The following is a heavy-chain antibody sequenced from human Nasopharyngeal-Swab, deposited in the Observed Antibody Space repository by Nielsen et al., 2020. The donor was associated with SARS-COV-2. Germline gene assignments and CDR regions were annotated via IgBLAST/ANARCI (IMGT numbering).Heavy chain of an antibody. CDR1: GFNFSSLW. V-gene: IGHV3-74*01. CDR2: INSDGGSS. Sequence: GESLKISCAASGFNFSSLWMHWVRQAPGKGLVWVSYINSDGGSSTYADSVKGRITISRDNAKNTLYLQMDSLRAEDTAVYYCARGGYGAIDYWGQGALVTVSS. J-gene: IGHJ4*02. D-gene: IGHD5-12*01. CDR3: ARGGYGAIDY.